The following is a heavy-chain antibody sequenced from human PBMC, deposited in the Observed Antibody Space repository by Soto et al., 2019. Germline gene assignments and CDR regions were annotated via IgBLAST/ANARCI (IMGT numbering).Heavy chain of an antibody. CDR1: GYTFTSYS. D-gene: IGHD6-19*01. V-gene: IGHV1-18*01. CDR3: ARDGDNSGWGGGRGMDV. Sequence: QVQLVQSGAEVKTPGASVKVSCKASGYTFTSYSISWMRQAPGQGLEWMGWINAFNGNTNYAPKFQGRVTMTTDTSTSIVYMALRGLRSDDTAVYYCARDGDNSGWGGGRGMDVWGQGTTVIVSS. CDR2: INAFNGNT. J-gene: IGHJ6*02.